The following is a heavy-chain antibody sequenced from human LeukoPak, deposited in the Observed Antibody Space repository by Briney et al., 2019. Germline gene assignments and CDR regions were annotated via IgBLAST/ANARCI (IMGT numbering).Heavy chain of an antibody. CDR1: GASISGSGYY. D-gene: IGHD1-26*01. CDR2: IYYTGNT. Sequence: SETLSLTCAVSGASISGSGYYLGWIRQPPGKGLEWIGNIYYTGNTYYNASLQSRVTISIDTSKNRFSLRLNSVTAADTAMYYCAKSGGYGLIDYWGQGTLVTVSS. J-gene: IGHJ4*02. CDR3: AKSGGYGLIDY. V-gene: IGHV4-39*01.